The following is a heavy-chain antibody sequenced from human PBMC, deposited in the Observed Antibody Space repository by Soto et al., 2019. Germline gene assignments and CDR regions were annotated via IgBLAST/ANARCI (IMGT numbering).Heavy chain of an antibody. J-gene: IGHJ3*02. CDR3: AMGGYDYGDYVRSAFDI. V-gene: IGHV3-74*01. Sequence: GGSLRLSCAASGFTFSSYWMHWVRQAPGKGLVWVSRINSDGSSTSYADSVKGRFTISRDNAKNTLYLQMNSLRAEDTAVYYCAMGGYDYGDYVRSAFDIWGQGTMVTVSS. CDR1: GFTFSSYW. D-gene: IGHD4-17*01. CDR2: INSDGSST.